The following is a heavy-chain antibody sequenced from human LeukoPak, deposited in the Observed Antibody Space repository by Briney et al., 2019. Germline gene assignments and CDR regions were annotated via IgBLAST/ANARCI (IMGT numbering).Heavy chain of an antibody. CDR2: FRSIGGST. V-gene: IGHV3-23*01. CDR1: GFTFSSYA. D-gene: IGHD2-15*01. Sequence: RGSLRLSCAASGFTFSSYAMSWVRQAPGKGLGWVSGFRSIGGSTYYASSVKGRFTISRDNSKNTLYLQMNSLRGEDTAVYYCAKDPTHSFYCGGGNGYADYWGQGTLVTVSS. CDR3: AKDPTHSFYCGGGNGYADY. J-gene: IGHJ4*02.